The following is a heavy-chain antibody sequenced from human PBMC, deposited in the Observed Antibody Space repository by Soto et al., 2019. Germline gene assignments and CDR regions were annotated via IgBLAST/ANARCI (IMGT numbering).Heavy chain of an antibody. CDR3: ARGGKYYYDSSGYYVYYYGMDV. V-gene: IGHV4-34*01. D-gene: IGHD3-22*01. J-gene: IGHJ6*02. CDR1: GGSFSGYY. Sequence: PSETLSLTCAVYGGSFSGYYWSWIRQPPGKGLEWIGEINHSGSTNYNPSLKSRVTISVDTSKNQFSLKLSSVTAADTAVYYCARGGKYYYDSSGYYVYYYGMDVWGQGTTVTVSS. CDR2: INHSGST.